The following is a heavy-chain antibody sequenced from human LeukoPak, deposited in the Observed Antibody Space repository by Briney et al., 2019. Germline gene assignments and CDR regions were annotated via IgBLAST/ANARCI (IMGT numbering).Heavy chain of an antibody. CDR2: IRYDGSNK. CDR3: AKRPSYGSGSPYFDY. V-gene: IGHV3-30*02. J-gene: IGHJ4*02. D-gene: IGHD3-10*01. Sequence: PGGPLRLSCAASGFTFSSYGMHWVRQAPGKGLEWVAFIRYDGSNKYYADSVKGRFTISRDNSKNTLYLQMNSLRAEDTAVYYCAKRPSYGSGSPYFDYWGQGTLVTVSS. CDR1: GFTFSSYG.